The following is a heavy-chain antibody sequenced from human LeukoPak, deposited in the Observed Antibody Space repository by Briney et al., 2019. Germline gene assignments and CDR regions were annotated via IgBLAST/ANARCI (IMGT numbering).Heavy chain of an antibody. V-gene: IGHV3-53*01. J-gene: IGHJ4*02. CDR2: NYSGGST. CDR3: ARGVDFWSGYPSRGFHY. Sequence: GGSLRLSCAASGFTVSSNYMNWVRQAPGKGLEWVSVNYSGGSTYYADSVKGRFTISRDNSKNTLYLQMNSLRAEDTAVYYCARGVDFWSGYPSRGFHYWGQGALVTVSS. D-gene: IGHD3-3*01. CDR1: GFTVSSNY.